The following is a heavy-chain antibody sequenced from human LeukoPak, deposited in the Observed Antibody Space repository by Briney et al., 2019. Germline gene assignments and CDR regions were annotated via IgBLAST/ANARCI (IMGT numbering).Heavy chain of an antibody. Sequence: GESLKISCAASGLTFGSYAMNWVRQAPGKGLEWVSAVSGSGESIYYADSVKGRFTISRDNSKNTLYPQMNSLRAEDTAVYYCAKSQPSAISWFDPWGQGTLVTVSS. CDR3: AKSQPSAISWFDP. CDR2: VSGSGESI. J-gene: IGHJ5*02. CDR1: GLTFGSYA. D-gene: IGHD2-2*02. V-gene: IGHV3-23*01.